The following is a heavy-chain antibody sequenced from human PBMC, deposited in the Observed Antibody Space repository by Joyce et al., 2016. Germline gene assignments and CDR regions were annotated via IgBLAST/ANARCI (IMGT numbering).Heavy chain of an antibody. CDR1: GFTFSNYA. CDR3: ARAALTSRYFYAMDV. J-gene: IGHJ6*02. V-gene: IGHV3-23*01. CDR2: ISGSAGST. Sequence: EVQLLESGGGLVQPGGSLRLSCAASGFTFSNYAMNWVRQAQGKGLERVSGISGSAGSTLYADAVKCRFTVSRDKSKNMLYLQMNSLRAEDTAVYYCARAALTSRYFYAMDVWGQGTTVTVSS.